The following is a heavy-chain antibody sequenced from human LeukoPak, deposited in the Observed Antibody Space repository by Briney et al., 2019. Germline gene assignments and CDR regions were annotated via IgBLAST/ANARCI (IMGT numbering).Heavy chain of an antibody. CDR3: ARSTLFYDFWSGYGNFDY. D-gene: IGHD3-3*01. CDR2: IYYSGST. J-gene: IGHJ4*02. Sequence: SETLSLTCTVSGGSISSSSYYWGWIRQPPGKGLEWIGSIYYSGSTYYNPSLKSRVTISVDTSKNQFSLKLSSVTAADTAVYYCARSTLFYDFWSGYGNFDYWGQGTLVTVSS. V-gene: IGHV4-39*07. CDR1: GGSISSSSYY.